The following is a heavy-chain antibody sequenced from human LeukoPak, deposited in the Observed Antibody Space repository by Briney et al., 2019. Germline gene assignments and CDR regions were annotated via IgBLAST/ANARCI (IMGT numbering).Heavy chain of an antibody. V-gene: IGHV5-51*01. J-gene: IGHJ3*02. CDR1: GYSFASYW. CDR3: ASLAAAGLDAFDI. CDR2: IYPGDSDT. Sequence: GESLKISCKGSGYSFASYWIGWVRQMPGKGLEWMGIIYPGDSDTRYSPSFKGQVTISADKSISTAYLQWSSLKASDTAMYYCASLAAAGLDAFDIWGQGTMVTVSS. D-gene: IGHD6-13*01.